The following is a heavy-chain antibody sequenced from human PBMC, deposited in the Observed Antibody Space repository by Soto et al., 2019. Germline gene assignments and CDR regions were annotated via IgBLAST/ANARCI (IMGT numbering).Heavy chain of an antibody. CDR3: AREADHHYWYFDL. CDR1: GFTFSSYA. V-gene: IGHV3-30-3*01. Sequence: QVQLVESGGGVVQPGRSLRLSCAASGFTFSSYAMHWVRQAPGKGLEWVAVISYDGSNKYYADSVKGRFTISRDNSKNTLYLQMNSLRAEDTAVYYCAREADHHYWYFDLWGRGTLVTVSS. CDR2: ISYDGSNK. J-gene: IGHJ2*01.